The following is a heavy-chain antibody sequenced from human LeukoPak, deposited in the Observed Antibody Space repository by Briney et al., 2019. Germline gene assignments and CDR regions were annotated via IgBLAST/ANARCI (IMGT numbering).Heavy chain of an antibody. CDR1: GFTFSSYV. Sequence: AGGSLRLSCAASGFTFSSYVMHWVRQAPGKGLEWVAIISYDGSNEYYADSVKGRFTISRDNAKNSLYLQMNSLRAEDTALYYCARGSIVVVNKHNFDYWGQGTLVTVSS. CDR3: ARGSIVVVNKHNFDY. J-gene: IGHJ4*02. V-gene: IGHV3-30*04. CDR2: ISYDGSNE. D-gene: IGHD3-22*01.